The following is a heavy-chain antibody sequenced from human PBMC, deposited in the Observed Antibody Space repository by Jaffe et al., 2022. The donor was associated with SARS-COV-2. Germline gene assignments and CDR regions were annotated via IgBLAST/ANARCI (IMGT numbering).Heavy chain of an antibody. V-gene: IGHV3-74*01. CDR2: INSDGSST. Sequence: EVQLVESGGGLVQPGGSLRLSCAASGFTFSNYWMHWVRQAPGKGLVWVSRINSDGSSTSYADSVKGRVTISRDNAKNTLFLQMNSLRAEDMAVYYCASSIAVTGDYWGQGTLVTVSS. CDR1: GFTFSNYW. CDR3: ASSIAVTGDY. J-gene: IGHJ4*02. D-gene: IGHD6-19*01.